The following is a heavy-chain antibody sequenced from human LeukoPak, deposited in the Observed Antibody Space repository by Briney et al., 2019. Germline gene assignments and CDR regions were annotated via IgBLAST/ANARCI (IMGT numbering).Heavy chain of an antibody. CDR2: INHSGST. J-gene: IGHJ5*02. D-gene: IGHD4-23*01. Sequence: PSETLSLTCAVYGGSFSGYYWSWIRQPPGKGLEWIGEINHSGSTNYNPSLKSRVTISVDTSKNQFSLKLSSVTAADTAVYYCASLGGGKNFGWFDPWGQGTLVTVSS. CDR3: ASLGGGKNFGWFDP. CDR1: GGSFSGYY. V-gene: IGHV4-34*01.